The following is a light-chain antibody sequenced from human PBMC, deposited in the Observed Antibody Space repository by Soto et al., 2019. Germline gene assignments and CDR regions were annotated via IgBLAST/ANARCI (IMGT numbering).Light chain of an antibody. Sequence: QSVLTQPPSASGSPGQSVAVSCTGTSSDIGNYNFVSWYQQHPGKAPKPMIYEVSKRPSGVPDRLSGSKSGNTASLTVSGLQAEDEADYYCSSYAGSNTYVFGTGTKVTVL. J-gene: IGLJ1*01. CDR2: EVS. V-gene: IGLV2-8*01. CDR1: SSDIGNYNF. CDR3: SSYAGSNTYV.